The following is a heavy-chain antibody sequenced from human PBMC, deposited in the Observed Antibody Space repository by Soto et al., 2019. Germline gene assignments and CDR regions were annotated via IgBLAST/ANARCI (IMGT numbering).Heavy chain of an antibody. V-gene: IGHV3-48*01. D-gene: IGHD5-18*01. CDR2: IMPGSSRI. Sequence: PGGSLRLSCAASGFTFSIYSMNWVRQAPGKGLEWVSYIMPGSSRIFYADSVKGRFTISRDNAKNSLYLQVNSLRAEDTAVYYCARAMDAAMASKDNWFDPWGQGTLVTVSS. CDR1: GFTFSIYS. CDR3: ARAMDAAMASKDNWFDP. J-gene: IGHJ5*02.